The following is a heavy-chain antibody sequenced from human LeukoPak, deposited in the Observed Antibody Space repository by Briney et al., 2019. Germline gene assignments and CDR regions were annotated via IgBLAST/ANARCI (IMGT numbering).Heavy chain of an antibody. CDR2: INPNSGGT. D-gene: IGHD3-22*01. CDR1: GYTFTGYY. J-gene: IGHJ4*02. V-gene: IGHV1-2*02. Sequence: ASVKVSGKASGYTFTGYYMHWVRQAPGQGLEWMGWINPNSGGTNYAQKFQGRVTMTRDTSISTAYMELSRLRSDDMAVYYCAREDYYDSSGFEDWGQGTLVTVSS. CDR3: AREDYYDSSGFED.